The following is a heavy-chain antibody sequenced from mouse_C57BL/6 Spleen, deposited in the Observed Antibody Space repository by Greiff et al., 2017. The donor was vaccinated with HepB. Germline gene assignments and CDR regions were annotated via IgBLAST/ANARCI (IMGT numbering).Heavy chain of an antibody. D-gene: IGHD1-1*01. V-gene: IGHV5-17*01. J-gene: IGHJ3*01. CDR3: ARSYYGSSAWFAY. CDR2: ISSGCSTI. CDR1: GFTFSDYG. Sequence: EVQGVESGGGLVKPGGSLKLSCAASGFTFSDYGMHWVRQAPEKGLEWVAYISSGCSTIYYADTVKGRFTISRDNAKNTLFLQMTSLRSEDTAMYYCARSYYGSSAWFAYWGQGTLVTVSA.